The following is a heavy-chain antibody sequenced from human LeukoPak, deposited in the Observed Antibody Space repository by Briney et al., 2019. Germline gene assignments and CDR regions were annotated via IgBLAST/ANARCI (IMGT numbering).Heavy chain of an antibody. CDR3: AKETGDFWSGYPIDY. CDR1: GFTLSSYA. CDR2: ISGSGGST. D-gene: IGHD3-3*01. J-gene: IGHJ4*02. V-gene: IGHV3-23*01. Sequence: GGSLRLSCAASGFTLSSYAMSWVRQAPGKGLEWVSAISGSGGSTYYADSVKGRFTISRDNSKNTLYLQMNSLRAEDTAVYYCAKETGDFWSGYPIDYWGQGTLVTVSS.